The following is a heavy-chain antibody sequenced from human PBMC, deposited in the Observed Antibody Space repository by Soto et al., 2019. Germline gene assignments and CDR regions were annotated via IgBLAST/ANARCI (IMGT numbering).Heavy chain of an antibody. CDR3: ASDLGWGFYS. D-gene: IGHD6-19*01. J-gene: IGHJ4*02. V-gene: IGHV3-48*02. Sequence: EVQLVESGGGSVQPGGSLRLSCAASGFTFSTFSMNWVRQAPGRGLEWISYISGGGRPISYADSVKGRFTISRDNAKNAHYLQMDSLTDEDTALYYCASDLGWGFYSWGQGTLVTVSS. CDR2: ISGGGRPI. CDR1: GFTFSTFS.